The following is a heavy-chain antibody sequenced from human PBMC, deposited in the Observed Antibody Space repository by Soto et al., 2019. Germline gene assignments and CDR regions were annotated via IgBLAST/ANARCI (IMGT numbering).Heavy chain of an antibody. Sequence: GGSLRLSCAASGFTFSSYWMSWVRQAPGKGLEWVANIKQDGSEKYYVDSVKGRFTISRDNAKNSLYLQMNSLRAEDTAVYYCARDVSGLGYCSGGSCLQLRYYYYGMDVWGQGTTVTVSS. V-gene: IGHV3-7*05. J-gene: IGHJ6*02. CDR1: GFTFSSYW. CDR2: IKQDGSEK. CDR3: ARDVSGLGYCSGGSCLQLRYYYYGMDV. D-gene: IGHD2-15*01.